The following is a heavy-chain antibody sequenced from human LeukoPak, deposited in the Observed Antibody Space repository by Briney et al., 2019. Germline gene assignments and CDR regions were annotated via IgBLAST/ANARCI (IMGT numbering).Heavy chain of an antibody. Sequence: SETLSLTCTVSGDSINSPDLWSWVRQPPGKGLEWIGEMYLSGTTHSNPSVKSRVTISIDKSKNQFFLNLGSVTAADTAVYYCAGLVGRYSSGLYYYYFDYWGQGTLVTVSS. CDR1: GDSINSPDL. CDR2: MYLSGTT. D-gene: IGHD3-22*01. CDR3: AGLVGRYSSGLYYYYFDY. J-gene: IGHJ4*02. V-gene: IGHV4-4*02.